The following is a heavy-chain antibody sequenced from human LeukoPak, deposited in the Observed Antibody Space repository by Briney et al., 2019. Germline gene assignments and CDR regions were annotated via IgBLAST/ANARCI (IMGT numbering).Heavy chain of an antibody. CDR1: GGSISSSSYY. Sequence: PSETLSLTCTVSGGSISSSSYYWGWIRQPPGKGLEWIGSIYYTGSTHYNPSLKSRVTISVDTSKNQFSLRLSSVTAADTAVYCCARHGGGDIVVVVVATLDAFDIWGQGTMVTVSS. CDR2: IYYTGST. V-gene: IGHV4-39*01. J-gene: IGHJ3*02. D-gene: IGHD2-15*01. CDR3: ARHGGGDIVVVVVATLDAFDI.